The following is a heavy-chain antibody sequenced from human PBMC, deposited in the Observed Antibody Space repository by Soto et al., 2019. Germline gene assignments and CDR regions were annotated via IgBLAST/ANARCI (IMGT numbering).Heavy chain of an antibody. Sequence: QVQLVQSGAEVKKPGASVKVSCKASGYTFTSYGISWVRQAPGQGLEWMGWISAYNGNTNYAQKLQGRVTMTTDTSTSTAYMELRSLRSDDTAVYYCSRDGYYDSSGYRSDFDYWGQGTLVTVSS. V-gene: IGHV1-18*01. CDR2: ISAYNGNT. D-gene: IGHD3-22*01. J-gene: IGHJ4*02. CDR3: SRDGYYDSSGYRSDFDY. CDR1: GYTFTSYG.